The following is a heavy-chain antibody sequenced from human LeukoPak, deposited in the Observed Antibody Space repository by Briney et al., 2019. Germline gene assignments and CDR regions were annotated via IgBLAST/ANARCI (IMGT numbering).Heavy chain of an antibody. V-gene: IGHV1-2*02. Sequence: ASVKVSCKASGYTFTGYYMHWVRQAPGQGLEWMGWINPNSGGTIYAQKFQGRVTMTEDTSTDTAYMELSSLRSEDTAVYYCAKSGYMVRGRSSYYFDYWGQGTLVTVSS. CDR1: GYTFTGYY. J-gene: IGHJ4*02. CDR3: AKSGYMVRGRSSYYFDY. D-gene: IGHD3-10*01. CDR2: INPNSGGT.